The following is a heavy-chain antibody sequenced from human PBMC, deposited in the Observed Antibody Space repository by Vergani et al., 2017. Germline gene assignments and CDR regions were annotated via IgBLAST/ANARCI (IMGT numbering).Heavy chain of an antibody. D-gene: IGHD2-2*01. CDR3: ARGEGVVVPAAMVVSPGYYGMDV. V-gene: IGHV1-2*02. J-gene: IGHJ6*02. Sequence: QVQLVQSGAEVKKPGASVKVSCKASGYTFTGYYMHWVRQAPGQGLEWMGWINPNSGGTNYAQKFQGRVTMTRDTSISTAYMELSRLRSDDTAVYYCARGEGVVVPAAMVVSPGYYGMDVWGQGTTVTGSS. CDR1: GYTFTGYY. CDR2: INPNSGGT.